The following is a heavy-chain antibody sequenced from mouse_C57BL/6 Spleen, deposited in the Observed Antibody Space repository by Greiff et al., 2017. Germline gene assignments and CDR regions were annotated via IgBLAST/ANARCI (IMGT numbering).Heavy chain of an antibody. J-gene: IGHJ2*01. V-gene: IGHV1-63*01. Sequence: QVQLQQSGAELVRPGTSVKMSCKASGYTFTNYWIGWAKQRPGHGLEWIGDIYPGGGYTNYNEKFKGKATLTADKSSSTAYMQFSSLTSEDSAIYYCARREYDYDGVYFVYWGQGTTLTVSS. D-gene: IGHD2-4*01. CDR2: IYPGGGYT. CDR3: ARREYDYDGVYFVY. CDR1: GYTFTNYW.